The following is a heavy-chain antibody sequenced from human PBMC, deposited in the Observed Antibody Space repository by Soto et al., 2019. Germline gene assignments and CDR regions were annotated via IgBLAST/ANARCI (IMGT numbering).Heavy chain of an antibody. D-gene: IGHD2-2*01. CDR2: ISSGGVIT. Sequence: GGSLRLSCAASGFTFSDYYMSWVRQAPGKGLEWVSSISSGGVITYYADSVKGRFTTSWDKAKNSLYLQMNNLSANDTAVYYCATGLVTATKWGYYSYGLDVWGQGTTVTVSS. V-gene: IGHV3-11*01. CDR1: GFTFSDYY. J-gene: IGHJ6*02. CDR3: ATGLVTATKWGYYSYGLDV.